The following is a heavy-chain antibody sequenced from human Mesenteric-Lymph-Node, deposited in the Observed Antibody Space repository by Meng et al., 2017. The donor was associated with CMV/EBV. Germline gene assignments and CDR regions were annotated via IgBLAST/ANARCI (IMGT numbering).Heavy chain of an antibody. J-gene: IGHJ3*02. D-gene: IGHD6-19*01. CDR1: GFTFSSYG. V-gene: IGHV3-30*02. CDR3: AKEARIAVAGTDAFDI. Sequence: GGSLRLSCAASGFTFSSYGMHWVRQAPGKGLEWVAFIRYDGSNKYYADSVKGRFTVSRDNSQNTLFLQMNSLRGEDTAVYYCAKEARIAVAGTDAFDIWGQGTMVTVSS. CDR2: IRYDGSNK.